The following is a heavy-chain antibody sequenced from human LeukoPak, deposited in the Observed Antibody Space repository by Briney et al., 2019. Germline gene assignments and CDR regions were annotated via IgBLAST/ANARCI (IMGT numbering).Heavy chain of an antibody. V-gene: IGHV3-53*01. D-gene: IGHD3-22*01. CDR1: GFTVSSNY. CDR2: IYSGGST. J-gene: IGHJ4*02. Sequence: QPGGSLRLSCAASGFTVSSNYMSWVRQAPGKGLEWVSVIYSGGSTYYADSVKGRFTISRDNSKNTLYLQMNSLRAEDTAVYYCAKGERYYYDSSGYFDYWGQGTLVTVSS. CDR3: AKGERYYYDSSGYFDY.